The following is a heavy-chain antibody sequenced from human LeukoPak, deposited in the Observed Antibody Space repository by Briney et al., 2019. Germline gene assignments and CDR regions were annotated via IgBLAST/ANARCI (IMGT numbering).Heavy chain of an antibody. CDR1: GFTFDDYT. V-gene: IGHV3-43*01. CDR2: ISWDGGST. Sequence: GSLRLSCAASGFTFDDYTMHWVRQAPGKGLEWVSLISWDGGSTYYADSVKGRFTISRDNSKNSLYLQMNSLRAEDTAVYYCAKPHFDYWGQGALVTVSS. CDR3: AKPHFDY. J-gene: IGHJ4*02.